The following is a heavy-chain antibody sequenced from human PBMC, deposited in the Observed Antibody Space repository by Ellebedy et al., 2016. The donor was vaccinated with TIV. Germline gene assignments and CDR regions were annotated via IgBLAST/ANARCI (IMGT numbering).Heavy chain of an antibody. Sequence: GESLKISXAASGFTFSSNWMHWVRQAPGKGLEWVANIKQDGGEKYYVDSVKGRFTISRDNAKNSLYLQMNSLRAEDTAVYYCARTLGSGSCYWGQGTLVTVSS. D-gene: IGHD6-19*01. J-gene: IGHJ4*02. CDR3: ARTLGSGSCY. CDR2: IKQDGGEK. V-gene: IGHV3-7*01. CDR1: GFTFSSNW.